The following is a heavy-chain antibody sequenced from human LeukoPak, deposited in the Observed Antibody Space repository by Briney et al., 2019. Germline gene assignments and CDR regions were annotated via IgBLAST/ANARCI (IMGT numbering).Heavy chain of an antibody. J-gene: IGHJ4*02. D-gene: IGHD6-6*01. CDR2: IYTSGGT. CDR3: ARLTRLSTSPDRYYLDY. Sequence: SETLSLTCTVSGDSISSYYWSWIRQPPGKGLEGIGYIYTSGGTNHIPSLKGRGTISIDTSKNQFSLKLSSVTAADSAVYYCARLTRLSTSPDRYYLDYWGQGTLVTVSS. V-gene: IGHV4-4*09. CDR1: GDSISSYY.